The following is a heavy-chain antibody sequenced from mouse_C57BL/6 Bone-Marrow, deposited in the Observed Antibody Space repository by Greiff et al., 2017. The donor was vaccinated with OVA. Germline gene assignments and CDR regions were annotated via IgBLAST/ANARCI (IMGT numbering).Heavy chain of an antibody. V-gene: IGHV3-5*01. J-gene: IGHJ1*03. CDR1: GISITTGNYR. D-gene: IGHD4-1*01. CDR3: ARDHSNWETWYFDV. CDR2: IYYSGTI. Sequence: EVQLQESGPGLVKPSQTVFLTCTVTGISITTGNYRWSWIRQFPGNKLEWIGYIYYSGTITYNPSLTSRTTITRDTPKNQFFLEMNSLTAEDTATYYCARDHSNWETWYFDVWGTGTTVTVSS.